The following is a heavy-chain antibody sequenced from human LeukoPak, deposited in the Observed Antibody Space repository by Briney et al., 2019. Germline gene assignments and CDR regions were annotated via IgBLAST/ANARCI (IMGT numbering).Heavy chain of an antibody. CDR3: ARASDWFDP. CDR1: GGSISSGGYS. V-gene: IGHV4-30-2*01. CDR2: IYHSGST. J-gene: IGHJ5*02. Sequence: TSETLSLTCAVSGGSISSGGYSWSWIRQPPGKGLEWTGYIYHSGSTYYNPSLKSRVTISVDRSKNQFSLKLSSVTAADTAVYYCARASDWFDPWGQGTLVTVSS.